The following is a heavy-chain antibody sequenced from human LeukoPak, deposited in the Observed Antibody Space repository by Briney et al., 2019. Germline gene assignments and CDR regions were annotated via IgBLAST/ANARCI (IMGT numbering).Heavy chain of an antibody. CDR2: IYYSGST. V-gene: IGHV4-39*07. D-gene: IGHD6-13*01. J-gene: IGHJ6*03. Sequence: SETLSLTCTVSGGSISSSSYYWGWIRQPPGKGLEWIGSIYYSGSTYYNPSLKSRVTISVDTAKNQFSLKLSSVTAADTAVYYCARALLYSSSWGGAYYYYYMDVWGKGTTVTISS. CDR1: GGSISSSSYY. CDR3: ARALLYSSSWGGAYYYYYMDV.